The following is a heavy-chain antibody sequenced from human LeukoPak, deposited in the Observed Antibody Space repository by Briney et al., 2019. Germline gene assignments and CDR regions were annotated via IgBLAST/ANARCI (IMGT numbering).Heavy chain of an antibody. CDR2: IYYSGST. J-gene: IGHJ6*03. V-gene: IGHV4-39*01. CDR3: AKTWDYYYYYMDV. CDR1: GGSISSSSYY. Sequence: SETLSLTCTVSGGSISSSSYYWGWIRQPPGKGLEWIGSIYYSGSTYYNPSLKSRVTISVDTSKNQFSLRLSSVTAADTAVYYCAKTWDYYYYYMDVWGKGTTVTISS.